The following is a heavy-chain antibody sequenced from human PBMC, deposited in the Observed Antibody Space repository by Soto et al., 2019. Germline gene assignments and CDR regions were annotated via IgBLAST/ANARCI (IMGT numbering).Heavy chain of an antibody. J-gene: IGHJ6*02. D-gene: IGHD1-7*01. CDR3: AKDKSKEELSVYYYNGLDV. CDR1: GFAFDDHA. Sequence: EVQLVESGGGLVQPGRSLTLSCEASGFAFDDHAIHWVRQVPGKGLEWVSSISWNSGKIGYAGSVKGRFTISRDNAKNFLYIQMNSLRTEDTALYYCAKDKSKEELSVYYYNGLDVWGQGTTVIVSS. V-gene: IGHV3-9*01. CDR2: ISWNSGKI.